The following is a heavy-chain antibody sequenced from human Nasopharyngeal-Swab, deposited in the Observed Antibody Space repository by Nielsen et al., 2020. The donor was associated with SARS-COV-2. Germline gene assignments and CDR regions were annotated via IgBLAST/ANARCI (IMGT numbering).Heavy chain of an antibody. Sequence: GESLKISCVASGFLLNEHAMNWVRQAPGKGLEWVSHINGGGGNIRYADSVKGRFTISRDNARNSLYLQMNSLRAEDTAVYYCARGWGSYLYYLEYWGQGTLVTVSS. D-gene: IGHD1-26*01. CDR3: ARGWGSYLYYLEY. CDR1: GFLLNEHA. V-gene: IGHV3-21*01. J-gene: IGHJ4*02. CDR2: INGGGGNI.